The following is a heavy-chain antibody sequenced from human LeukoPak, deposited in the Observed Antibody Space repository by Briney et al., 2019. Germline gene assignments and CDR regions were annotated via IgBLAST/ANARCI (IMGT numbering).Heavy chain of an antibody. V-gene: IGHV3-30-3*01. CDR2: ISYDGSNK. J-gene: IGHJ4*02. CDR1: GFTFSYYT. D-gene: IGHD3-22*01. Sequence: GGSLRLTCAASGFTFSYYTMHWVRQAPGKGLEWVAVISYDGSNKYYADSVKGRFTISRDNSKNTLYLQMNSLRAEDTAVYYCARVLNYYDSSGYYFSYWGQGTLVTVSS. CDR3: ARVLNYYDSSGYYFSY.